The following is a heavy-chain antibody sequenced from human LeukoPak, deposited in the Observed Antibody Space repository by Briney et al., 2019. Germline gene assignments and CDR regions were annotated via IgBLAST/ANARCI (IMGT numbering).Heavy chain of an antibody. V-gene: IGHV3-30*02. CDR1: GFIFSSYG. Sequence: GGSLRLSCAASGFIFSSYGMHWVRQAPGKGLEWVAFIRYDGSKKYYADSVKGRFTISRDNSKNTLYLQMNSLRAEDTAVYYCANYDHRDASDYWGQGTLVTVSS. CDR2: IRYDGSKK. D-gene: IGHD3-22*01. J-gene: IGHJ4*02. CDR3: ANYDHRDASDY.